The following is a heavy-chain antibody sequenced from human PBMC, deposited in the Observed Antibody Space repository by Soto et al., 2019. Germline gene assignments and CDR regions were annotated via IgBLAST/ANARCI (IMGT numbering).Heavy chain of an antibody. D-gene: IGHD2-21*01. CDR2: INESGDST. CDR1: GLTFNNVA. Sequence: EVQLLESGGGLVQPGGSLRLSCAASGLTFNNVAMGWVRQAPGKGLKYVSSINESGDSTFYADSVKGRFTISRDNSRSTLHLQMNSLRADDTAVYYCVKRNCGNCPWSSWGQGNLVTVSS. J-gene: IGHJ4*02. V-gene: IGHV3-23*01. CDR3: VKRNCGNCPWSS.